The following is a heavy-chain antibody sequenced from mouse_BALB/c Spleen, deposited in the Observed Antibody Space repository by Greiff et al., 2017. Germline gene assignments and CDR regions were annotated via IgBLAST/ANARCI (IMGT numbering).Heavy chain of an antibody. D-gene: IGHD1-1*01. CDR2: IWGDGST. Sequence: VKLVESGPDLVAPSQSLSITCTVSGFSLTGYGVNWVRQPPGKGLEWLGMIWGDGSTDYNSALKSRLSISKDNSKSQVFLKMNSLQTDDTARYYCARENYYGSSYYFDYWGQGTTLTVSS. J-gene: IGHJ2*01. CDR1: GFSLTGYG. V-gene: IGHV2-6-7*01. CDR3: ARENYYGSSYYFDY.